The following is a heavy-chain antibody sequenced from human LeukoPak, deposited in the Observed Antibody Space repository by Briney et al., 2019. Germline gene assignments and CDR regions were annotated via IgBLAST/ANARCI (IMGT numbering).Heavy chain of an antibody. J-gene: IGHJ4*02. CDR3: VRGVRDTIGYYHFDS. CDR2: IYYTGII. CDR1: GGSISSAGYF. D-gene: IGHD3-22*01. Sequence: SETLSLTCTVSGGSISSAGYFWNWIRQYPGKGLEWIEYIYYTGIIYYNPSLKSRVTISVDTSKNQFSLKLSSVTAADTAVFYCVRGVRDTIGYYHFDSWGQGTLVTVPS. V-gene: IGHV4-31*03.